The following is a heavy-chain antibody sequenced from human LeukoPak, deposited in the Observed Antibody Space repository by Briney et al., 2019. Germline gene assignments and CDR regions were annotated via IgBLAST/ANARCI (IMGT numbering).Heavy chain of an antibody. J-gene: IGHJ4*02. D-gene: IGHD6-13*01. V-gene: IGHV4-38-2*02. CDR2: IYYSGST. Sequence: SETLSLTCTVSGSSISSGYYWGWIRQPPGKGLEWIGSIYYSGSTYYNPSLKSRVTISVDTSKNQFSLKLSSVTAADTAVYYCARVIGAAGVDYWGQGTLVTVSS. CDR3: ARVIGAAGVDY. CDR1: GSSISSGYY.